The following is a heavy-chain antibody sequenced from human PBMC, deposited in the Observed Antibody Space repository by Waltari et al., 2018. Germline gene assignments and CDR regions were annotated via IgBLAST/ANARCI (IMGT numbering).Heavy chain of an antibody. V-gene: IGHV3-30-3*01. D-gene: IGHD3-22*01. CDR1: GFTFSSYA. CDR3: AREDTDYYDSSGYYDY. CDR2: ISYDGSNK. J-gene: IGHJ4*02. Sequence: QVQLVESGGGVVQPGRSLRLSCAASGFTFSSYAMPWVRQAPGKGLEWVAVISYDGSNKYYADSVKGRFTISRDNSKNTLYLQMNSLRAEDTAVYYCAREDTDYYDSSGYYDYWGQGTLVTVSS.